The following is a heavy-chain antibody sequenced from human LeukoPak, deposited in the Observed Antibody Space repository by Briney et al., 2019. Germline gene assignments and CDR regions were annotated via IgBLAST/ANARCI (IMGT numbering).Heavy chain of an antibody. J-gene: IGHJ4*02. CDR2: ISYDGSNK. Sequence: GGSLRLSCAASGFTFSSYAMHWVRQAPGKGLEWVAVISYDGSNKYYADSVKGRFTISRDNSKNTLYLQMNSLRAEDTAVYYCARDPATSGDSSDRDWGQGTLVNVSS. D-gene: IGHD3-22*01. CDR1: GFTFSSYA. CDR3: ARDPATSGDSSDRD. V-gene: IGHV3-30*01.